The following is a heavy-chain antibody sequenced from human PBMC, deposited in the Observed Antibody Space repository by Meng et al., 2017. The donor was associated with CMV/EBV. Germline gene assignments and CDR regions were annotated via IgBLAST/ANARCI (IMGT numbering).Heavy chain of an antibody. CDR3: ARGINNFDY. J-gene: IGHJ4*02. Sequence: EGSLRLSCAASGFTFSSYAMHWVRQAPGKGLEWVAVISYDGSNKYYADSVKGRFTISRDNSKNTLYLQMNSLRAEDTAVYYCARGINNFDYWGQGTLVTVSS. V-gene: IGHV3-30-3*01. CDR1: GFTFSSYA. CDR2: ISYDGSNK. D-gene: IGHD3-16*01.